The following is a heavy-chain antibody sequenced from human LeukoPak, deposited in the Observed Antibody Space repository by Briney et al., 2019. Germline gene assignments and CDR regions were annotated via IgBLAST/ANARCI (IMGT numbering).Heavy chain of an antibody. D-gene: IGHD6-19*01. CDR3: AKARLSTGWAYNDY. CDR1: GFTFVNYA. Sequence: GRSLRLSCAASGFTFVNYAMSWVRQAPGKGLEWVSAVVGAGTTTFYADSVKGRFTISRDNSKNTVYLQINSLRAGDTAVYYCAKARLSTGWAYNDYWGQGTLVTVSS. V-gene: IGHV3-23*01. J-gene: IGHJ4*02. CDR2: VVGAGTTT.